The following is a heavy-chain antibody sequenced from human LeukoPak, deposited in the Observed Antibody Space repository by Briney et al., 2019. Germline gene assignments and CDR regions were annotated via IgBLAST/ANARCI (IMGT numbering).Heavy chain of an antibody. J-gene: IGHJ6*03. D-gene: IGHD3-22*01. CDR2: TYYSGST. CDR1: GGSISSYY. V-gene: IGHV4-59*01. Sequence: SETLSLTWTVSGGSISSYYWSWIRQPPGKGLEWIGNTYYSGSTNYNPSLKSRVTISVDTSKNQFSLKLSSVTAADTAVYYCTRGSIAYYYMDVWGKGTTVTISS. CDR3: TRGSIAYYYMDV.